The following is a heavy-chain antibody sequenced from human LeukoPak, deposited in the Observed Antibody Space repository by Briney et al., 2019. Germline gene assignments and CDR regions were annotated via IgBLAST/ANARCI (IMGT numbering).Heavy chain of an antibody. CDR2: IIPIFGTA. V-gene: IGHV1-69*05. J-gene: IGHJ4*02. Sequence: SVKVSCKASGGTFSSYAISWVRQAPGQGLEWMGRIIPIFGTANYAQKFQGRVTITTDESTSTAYMELSSLRSEDTAVYYCAIEWFGELWPFDYWGQGTLVTVSS. CDR1: GGTFSSYA. CDR3: AIEWFGELWPFDY. D-gene: IGHD3-10*01.